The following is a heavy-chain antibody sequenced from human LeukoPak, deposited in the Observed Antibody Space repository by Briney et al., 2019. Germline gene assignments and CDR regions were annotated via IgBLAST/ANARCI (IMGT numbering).Heavy chain of an antibody. J-gene: IGHJ3*02. CDR1: GGSISSYY. Sequence: PSETLSLTCAVSGGSISSYYLSWIRQPPGKGLEWIGYIYYSGSTNYNPSLKSRVTISVDPSKNQFSLKLSSVAAADTAVYYCARRDYEDAFDIWGQGTLVSVSS. CDR3: ARRDYEDAFDI. CDR2: IYYSGST. D-gene: IGHD4-17*01. V-gene: IGHV4-59*08.